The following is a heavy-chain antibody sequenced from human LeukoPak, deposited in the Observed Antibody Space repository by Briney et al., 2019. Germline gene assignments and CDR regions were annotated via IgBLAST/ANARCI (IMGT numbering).Heavy chain of an antibody. CDR3: AKALGLLWFGELYDAFDI. V-gene: IGHV3-30*02. Sequence: GGSLRLSCAASGFTFSSYGMHWVRQAPGKGLEWVAFIRYDGSNKYYADSVKGRFTISRDNSKNTLYLQMNSLRAEDTAVYYCAKALGLLWFGELYDAFDIWGQGTMVTVSS. CDR2: IRYDGSNK. CDR1: GFTFSSYG. D-gene: IGHD3-10*01. J-gene: IGHJ3*02.